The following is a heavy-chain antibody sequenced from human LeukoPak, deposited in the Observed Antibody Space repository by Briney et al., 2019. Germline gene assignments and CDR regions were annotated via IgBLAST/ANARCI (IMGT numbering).Heavy chain of an antibody. V-gene: IGHV3-13*01. D-gene: IGHD3-22*01. CDR2: IGTAGDT. Sequence: PGRSLRLSCIDSGFTFSRYAMHWVRQATGKGLEWVSAIGTAGDTYYPGSVKGRFTISRENAKNSLYLQMNSLRAGDTAVYYCARGHYYYDSSGYYSLVGAFDIWGQGTMVTVSS. CDR3: ARGHYYYDSSGYYSLVGAFDI. CDR1: GFTFSRYA. J-gene: IGHJ3*02.